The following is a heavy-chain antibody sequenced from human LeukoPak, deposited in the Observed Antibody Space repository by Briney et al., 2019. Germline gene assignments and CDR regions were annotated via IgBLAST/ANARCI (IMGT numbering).Heavy chain of an antibody. CDR2: VYSRGST. D-gene: IGHD3-10*01. J-gene: IGHJ4*02. V-gene: IGHV4-59*08. CDR3: ARRVGSGSLLYFDY. Sequence: SETLSLTCTVSGDSMSINYWRWLRQPPGKGLEWIGYVYSRGSTRYSPSLKSRVTISLDTSKNQFSLKLTSATAADTAMYYCARRVGSGSLLYFDYWGQGSMVTVAS. CDR1: GDSMSINY.